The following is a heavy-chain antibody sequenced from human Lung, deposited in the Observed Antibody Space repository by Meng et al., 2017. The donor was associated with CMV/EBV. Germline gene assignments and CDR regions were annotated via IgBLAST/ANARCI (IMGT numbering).Heavy chain of an antibody. J-gene: IGHJ6*02. V-gene: IGHV1-8*01. CDR3: AREEILVEASAVGRAKYYYSGMDA. D-gene: IGHD2-15*01. Sequence: ASVKVSCKASGYTFTRYDINWVRQAAEQGLEWMGWMNTNSGNTGYAQNFQGRVTMTRNTATGTAYMELTSLKSEDTAVYYCAREEILVEASAVGRAKYYYSGMDAWGQGTXVTVSS. CDR1: GYTFTRYD. CDR2: MNTNSGNT.